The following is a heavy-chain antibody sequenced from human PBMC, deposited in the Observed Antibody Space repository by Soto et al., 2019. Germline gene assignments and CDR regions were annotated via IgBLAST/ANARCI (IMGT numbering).Heavy chain of an antibody. V-gene: IGHV4-31*03. CDR3: ARAAPMVVHFDY. CDR1: GGSISSGGYY. D-gene: IGHD2-15*01. J-gene: IGHJ4*02. Sequence: PSETLSLTCTVSGGSISSGGYYWSWIRQHPGKGLEWIGYIYYSGSTYYNPSLKSRVTISVDTSKNQFSLKLSSVTAADTAVYYCARAAPMVVHFDYWGQGTLVTVPS. CDR2: IYYSGST.